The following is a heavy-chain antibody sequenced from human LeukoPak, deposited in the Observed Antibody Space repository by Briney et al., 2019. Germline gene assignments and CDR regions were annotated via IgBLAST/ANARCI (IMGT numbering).Heavy chain of an antibody. CDR1: GFTFSRYW. V-gene: IGHV3-7*03. J-gene: IGHJ5*02. D-gene: IGHD3-10*01. CDR2: IKQDGSQK. Sequence: GGALRLSCAASGFTFSRYWMSWVRQAPGKGVEWVANIKQDGSQKYYVDSMKGRFTSSRDNAKNSLYLQMKSLRAEDTAVYYCARDLNGGFDPWGQGTLVTVSS. CDR3: ARDLNGGFDP.